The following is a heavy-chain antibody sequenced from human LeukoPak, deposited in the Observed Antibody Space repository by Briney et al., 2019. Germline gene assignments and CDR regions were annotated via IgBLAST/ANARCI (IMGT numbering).Heavy chain of an antibody. V-gene: IGHV1-2*02. CDR1: GYTFTGYY. CDR3: ARSGGDYSSSGGWFDP. CDR2: INPNSGGT. D-gene: IGHD6-6*01. Sequence: GASVKVSCKASGYTFTGYYMHWVRQAPGQGLEWMGWINPNSGGTNYAQKFQGRVTMTRDTSISTAYMELSSLRSEDTAVYYCARSGGDYSSSGGWFDPWGQGTLVTVSS. J-gene: IGHJ5*02.